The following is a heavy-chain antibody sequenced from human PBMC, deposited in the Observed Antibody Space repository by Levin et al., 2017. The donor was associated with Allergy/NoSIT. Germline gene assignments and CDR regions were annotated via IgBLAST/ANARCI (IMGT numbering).Heavy chain of an antibody. V-gene: IGHV4-34*01. CDR1: GGSFSGYY. Sequence: SETLSLTCAVYGGSFSGYYWSWIRQPPGKGLEWIGEINHSGSTNYNPSLKSRVTISVDTSKNQFSLKLSSVTAADTAVYYCARGDDGVRGVATLGRNWFDPWGQGTLVTVSS. D-gene: IGHD3-10*01. CDR2: INHSGST. J-gene: IGHJ5*02. CDR3: ARGDDGVRGVATLGRNWFDP.